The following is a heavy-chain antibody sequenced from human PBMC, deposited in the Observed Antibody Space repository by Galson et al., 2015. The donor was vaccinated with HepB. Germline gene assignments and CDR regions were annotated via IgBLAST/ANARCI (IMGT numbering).Heavy chain of an antibody. CDR1: GGTFNRYS. Sequence: SVKVSCKASGGTFNRYSPSWARQAPGQGPEWMGGIIPMFGTANFAQKFRGKVTIIADESKTMVYMELSGLRSENTAVYYCARGCGHTYGSNWTFNDWGQGTLVTVSS. CDR3: ARGCGHTYGSNWTFND. CDR2: IIPMFGTA. V-gene: IGHV1-69*13. J-gene: IGHJ4*02. D-gene: IGHD5-18*01.